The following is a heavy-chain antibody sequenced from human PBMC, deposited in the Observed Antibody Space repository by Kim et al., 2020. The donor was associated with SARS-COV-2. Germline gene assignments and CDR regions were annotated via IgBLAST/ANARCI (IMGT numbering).Heavy chain of an antibody. CDR2: IYHSGST. Sequence: SETLSLTCAVSGGSISSSNWWSWVRQPPGKGLEWIGEIYHSGSTNYNPSLKSRVTISVDKSKNQFSLKLSSVTAADTAVYYCARVAGAYGDYAVDYWGQGTLVTVSS. J-gene: IGHJ4*02. CDR3: ARVAGAYGDYAVDY. D-gene: IGHD4-17*01. CDR1: GGSISSSNW. V-gene: IGHV4-4*02.